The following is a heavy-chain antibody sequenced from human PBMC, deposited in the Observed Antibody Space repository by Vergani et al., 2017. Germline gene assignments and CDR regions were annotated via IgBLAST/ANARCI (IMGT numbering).Heavy chain of an antibody. CDR2: IYYSGST. J-gene: IGHJ6*03. CDR1: GGSFSGYY. Sequence: QVQLQQWGAGLLKPSETLSLTCAVYGGSFSGYYWSWIRQPPGKGLEWIGYIYYSGSTNYNPSLKSRVTISVDTSKNQFSLKLSSVTAADTAVYYCARERVVAATPRYYMDVWGKGTTVTVSS. CDR3: ARERVVAATPRYYMDV. D-gene: IGHD2-15*01. V-gene: IGHV4-34*11.